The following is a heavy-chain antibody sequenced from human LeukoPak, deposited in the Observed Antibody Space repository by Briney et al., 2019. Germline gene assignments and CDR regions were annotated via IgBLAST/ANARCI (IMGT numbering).Heavy chain of an antibody. V-gene: IGHV4-34*01. CDR2: INYSGST. J-gene: IGHJ4*02. D-gene: IGHD2-2*01. CDR1: GGSFSGYY. Sequence: SGTLSLTCAVNGGSFSGYYWSWIRQPPGKGLEWIGEINYSGSTGYNPSLKSRVTISIDTSKKQFSLKLSSVTAADTAMYYCARSYQLLSLGYWGQGTLVTVSS. CDR3: ARSYQLLSLGY.